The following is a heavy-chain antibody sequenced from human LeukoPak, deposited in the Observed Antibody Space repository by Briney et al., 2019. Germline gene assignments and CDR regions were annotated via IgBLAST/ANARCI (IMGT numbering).Heavy chain of an antibody. V-gene: IGHV1-18*04. CDR3: ARDRCSSTSCYFDY. CDR2: SSAYNGNT. J-gene: IGHJ4*02. CDR1: GYTFTSYG. Sequence: ASVTVSCKASGYTFTSYGISWGRQAPGQGLEWRGGSSAYNGNTNYAQKLPRRGTMTTDTSTSTAYMELRSLRSDDTAVYYCARDRCSSTSCYFDYWGQGTLVTVSS. D-gene: IGHD2-2*01.